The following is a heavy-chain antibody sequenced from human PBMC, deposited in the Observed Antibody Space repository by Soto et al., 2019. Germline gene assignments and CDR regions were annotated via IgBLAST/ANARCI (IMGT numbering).Heavy chain of an antibody. J-gene: IGHJ5*02. CDR2: IYYSGST. CDR3: VRDRDGRSSWIDT. D-gene: IGHD6-13*01. Sequence: PSWPLAITFTAYGECLGSGGYYCSWIRHNNGQGLEWIGYIYYSGSTYYNPSLKSRVTISVDTSKNQFSLKLSSVTAADTAVYYGVRDRDGRSSWIDTWGQTTLFTV. V-gene: IGHV4-31*03. CDR1: GECLGSGGYY.